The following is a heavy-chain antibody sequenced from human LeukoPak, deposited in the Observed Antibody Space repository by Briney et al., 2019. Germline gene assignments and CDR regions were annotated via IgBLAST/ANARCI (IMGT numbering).Heavy chain of an antibody. D-gene: IGHD3-3*01. V-gene: IGHV1-2*02. CDR3: GTHYYDFWSGLAGHDAFDI. CDR2: INPNSGGT. CDR1: GYTFTGYY. Sequence: ASVKVSCKASGYTFTGYYMHWVRQAPGQGLEWMGWINPNSGGTNYAQKFQGRVTMTRDTSISTAYMELSRLRSDDTAVYYCGTHYYDFWSGLAGHDAFDIWGQGTMVTVSS. J-gene: IGHJ3*02.